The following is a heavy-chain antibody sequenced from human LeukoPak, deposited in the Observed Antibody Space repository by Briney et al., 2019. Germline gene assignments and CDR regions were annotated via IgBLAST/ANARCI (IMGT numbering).Heavy chain of an antibody. D-gene: IGHD3-3*01. J-gene: IGHJ3*02. CDR3: ARQLNYDFWSGYYIGDAFDI. V-gene: IGHV5-51*01. Sequence: GESLKISCKGSGYSFTSYWIGWVRQMPGEGLEWMGIIYPGDSDTRYSPSFQGQVTISADKSISTAYLQWSSLKASDTAMYYCARQLNYDFWSGYYIGDAFDIWGQGTMVTVSS. CDR2: IYPGDSDT. CDR1: GYSFTSYW.